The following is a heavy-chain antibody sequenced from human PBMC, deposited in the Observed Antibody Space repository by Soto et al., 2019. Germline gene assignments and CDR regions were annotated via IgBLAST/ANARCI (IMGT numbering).Heavy chain of an antibody. CDR3: ARERGTVGDFDY. Sequence: QMQLQESGPGLVKPSETLSLTCTVSGSSISSYYWSGIRQPPGKGLEWIGYIYYSGSTNYNPSLKSRVTISVDTSKNQFSLKLSSVTAADTAVYYCARERGTVGDFDYWGQGTLVTVSS. V-gene: IGHV4-59*01. CDR2: IYYSGST. CDR1: GSSISSYY. J-gene: IGHJ4*02. D-gene: IGHD3-16*01.